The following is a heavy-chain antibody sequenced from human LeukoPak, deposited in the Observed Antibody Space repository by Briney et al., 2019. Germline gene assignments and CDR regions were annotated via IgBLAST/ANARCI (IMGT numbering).Heavy chain of an antibody. CDR1: GYTFTGYY. J-gene: IGHJ4*02. D-gene: IGHD3-22*01. CDR3: ARGGLYDSSGYYYGY. Sequence: ASVKVSCKASGYTFTGYYMHWVRQATGQGLEWMGWINPNSGGTNYAQKFQGRVTMTRDTSISTAYMELSRLRSDDTAVYYCARGGLYDSSGYYYGYWGQGTLVTVSS. CDR2: INPNSGGT. V-gene: IGHV1-2*02.